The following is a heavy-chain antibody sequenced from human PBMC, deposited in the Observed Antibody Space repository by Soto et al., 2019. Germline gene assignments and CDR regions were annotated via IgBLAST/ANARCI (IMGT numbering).Heavy chain of an antibody. CDR2: IYYSGST. Sequence: SETLSLTCTVSGGSISSYYWSWIRQPPGKGLEWIGYIYYSGSTNYNPSLKSRVTISVDTSKNQFSLKLSSVTAADTAVYYCARVDGDGYNFDWFDPWGQGTLVTVSS. V-gene: IGHV4-59*01. CDR3: ARVDGDGYNFDWFDP. D-gene: IGHD5-12*01. CDR1: GGSISSYY. J-gene: IGHJ5*02.